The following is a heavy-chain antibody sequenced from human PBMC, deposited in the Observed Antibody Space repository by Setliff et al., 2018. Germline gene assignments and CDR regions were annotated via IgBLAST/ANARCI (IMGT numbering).Heavy chain of an antibody. D-gene: IGHD3-22*01. Sequence: PSETRSLTCTVSAGSISSSSYYWGWIRQPPGKGLEWIATIHYSGSTYYNPSLKSRVTTSVDTSKNQFSLKLSSVTAADTAVYYCARQGRKSDSRGYYYWTDFDYWGQGALVTVSS. V-gene: IGHV4-39*01. CDR1: AGSISSSSYY. CDR3: ARQGRKSDSRGYYYWTDFDY. CDR2: IHYSGST. J-gene: IGHJ4*02.